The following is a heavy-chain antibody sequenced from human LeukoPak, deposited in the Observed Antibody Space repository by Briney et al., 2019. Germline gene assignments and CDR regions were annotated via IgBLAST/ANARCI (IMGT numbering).Heavy chain of an antibody. CDR1: GGSISSGDYY. CDR3: ARDGTISKVDAFDI. V-gene: IGHV4-30-4*08. CDR2: IYYSGST. Sequence: PSETLSLTCTVSGGSISSGDYYWSWIRQPPGKGLEWIGYIYYSGSTYYNPSLKSRVTMSVDTSKNQFSLKLSSVTAADTAVYYCARDGTISKVDAFDIWGQGTMVTVSS. J-gene: IGHJ3*02. D-gene: IGHD3-9*01.